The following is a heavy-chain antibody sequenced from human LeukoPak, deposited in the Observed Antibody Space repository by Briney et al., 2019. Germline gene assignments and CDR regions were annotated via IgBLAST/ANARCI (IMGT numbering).Heavy chain of an antibody. CDR1: GGSISSSSYY. CDR2: IYYSGST. J-gene: IGHJ4*02. Sequence: PSETLSLTCTVSGGSISSSSYYWGWIRQPPGKGLEWIGSIYYSGSTYYNPSLKSRVTISVDTSKNQFSLKLSSVTAADTAVYYCARAGIQDYYSRSPGGGVDYWGQGTLVTVSS. D-gene: IGHD3-16*01. CDR3: ARAGIQDYYSRSPGGGVDY. V-gene: IGHV4-39*07.